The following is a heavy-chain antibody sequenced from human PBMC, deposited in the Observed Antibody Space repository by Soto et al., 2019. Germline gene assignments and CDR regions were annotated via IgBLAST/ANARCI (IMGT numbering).Heavy chain of an antibody. CDR3: AKGLVPAAKTSLNDY. Sequence: EVQLLESGGGLVQPGGSLRLSCAASGFTFSSCAMSWVRQAPGKGLEWVSGISTSGGSTYYADSVKGRFTISRDNSKKTLYLQMNSLRAEDTAVYHCAKGLVPAAKTSLNDYWGQGTLVTVSS. D-gene: IGHD2-2*01. J-gene: IGHJ4*02. V-gene: IGHV3-23*01. CDR2: ISTSGGST. CDR1: GFTFSSCA.